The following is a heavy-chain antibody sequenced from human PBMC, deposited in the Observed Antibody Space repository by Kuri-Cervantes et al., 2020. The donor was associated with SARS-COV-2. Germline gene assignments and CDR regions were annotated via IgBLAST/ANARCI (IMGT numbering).Heavy chain of an antibody. CDR1: GGTFSSYA. CDR2: INPIFGTA. D-gene: IGHD3-22*01. J-gene: IGHJ6*03. V-gene: IGHV1-69*13. Sequence: SVKVSCRASGGTFSSYAMSWVRQAPGQGLEWMGGINPIFGTANYAQKFQGRVTITADESTSTAYMELSSLRSEDTAVYYCALGYWGSGYPRNYYYMDVWGKGTTVTVSS. CDR3: ALGYWGSGYPRNYYYMDV.